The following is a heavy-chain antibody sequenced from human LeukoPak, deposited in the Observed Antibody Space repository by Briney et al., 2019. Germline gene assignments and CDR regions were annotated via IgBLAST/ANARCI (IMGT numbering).Heavy chain of an antibody. J-gene: IGHJ3*02. CDR3: AKEGQWLAFDI. CDR1: GFTFSSYG. Sequence: PGGSLRLSCAASGFTFSSYGMHWVRQAPGKGLEWVAVISYDGSNKYYADSVKGRFTISRDNSKNTLYLQMNSLRAEDTAVYYCAKEGQWLAFDIWGQGTMVTVSS. D-gene: IGHD6-19*01. V-gene: IGHV3-30*18. CDR2: ISYDGSNK.